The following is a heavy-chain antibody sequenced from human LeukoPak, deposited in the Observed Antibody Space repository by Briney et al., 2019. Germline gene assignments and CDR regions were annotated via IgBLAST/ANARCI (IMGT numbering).Heavy chain of an antibody. D-gene: IGHD3-16*02. J-gene: IGHJ4*02. Sequence: GGSLRLSCAASGFTFSDYYMSWISQAPGKGLEWVSYISSSASTIYYADSVRGPFTISRDNAKNSLYLPMNSLRAEDTAVYYCARGSYDYVWGSYRETHRPTNYWGQGTLVTVSS. CDR3: ARGSYDYVWGSYRETHRPTNY. V-gene: IGHV3-11*01. CDR1: GFTFSDYY. CDR2: ISSSASTI.